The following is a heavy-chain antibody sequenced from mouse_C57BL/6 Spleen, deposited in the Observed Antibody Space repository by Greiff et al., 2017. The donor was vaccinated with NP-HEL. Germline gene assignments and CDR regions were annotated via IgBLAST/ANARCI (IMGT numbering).Heavy chain of an antibody. CDR2: IHPNSGSS. CDR1: GYTFTSYW. V-gene: IGHV1-64*01. CDR3: ARESALLDY. J-gene: IGHJ2*01. D-gene: IGHD6-1*01. Sequence: QVQLQQPGAELVKPGASVKLSCKASGYTFTSYWMHWVKQRPGQGLAWIGMIHPNSGSSNYNEKFKSKATLTVDKSSSTAYMQLSSLTAEDSAVYDWARESALLDYWGQGTTLTVAS.